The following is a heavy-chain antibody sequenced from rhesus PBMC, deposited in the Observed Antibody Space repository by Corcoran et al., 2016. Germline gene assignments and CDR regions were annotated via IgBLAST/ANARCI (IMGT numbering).Heavy chain of an antibody. J-gene: IGHJ4*01. CDR3: ASGAAAGYY. Sequence: QLQLQESGPGLVKPSETLSVTCAVSGGSISSSYWSWIRQAPGKGLEWIGYIYGRGSSTNYNPSLKSRVTLSVDTSKNQLSLKLSSVTAADTAVYYCASGAAAGYYWGQGVLVTVSS. CDR1: GGSISSSY. D-gene: IGHD6-25*01. V-gene: IGHV4-169*02. CDR2: IYGRGSST.